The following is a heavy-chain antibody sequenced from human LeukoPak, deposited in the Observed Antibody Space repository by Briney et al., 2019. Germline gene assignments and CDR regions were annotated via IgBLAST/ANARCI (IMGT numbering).Heavy chain of an antibody. V-gene: IGHV7-4-1*02. D-gene: IGHD6-19*01. J-gene: IGHJ4*02. CDR1: GYIFSVYA. CDR3: ARGFRQSDY. CDR2: INTNTGNP. Sequence: ASVKVSCKASGYIFSVYALIWVRQAPGQGLELMGWINTNTGNPTYAQGFTGRFVFSLDTSVSTAYLQISSLKAEDAAVYYCARGFRQSDYWGQGTLVTVSS.